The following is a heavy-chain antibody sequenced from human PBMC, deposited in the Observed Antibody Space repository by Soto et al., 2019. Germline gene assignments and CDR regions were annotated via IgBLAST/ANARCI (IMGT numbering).Heavy chain of an antibody. CDR3: ARDNWRMDV. V-gene: IGHV1-2*04. J-gene: IGHJ6*02. Sequence: ASVKVSCKASGYTFTGYYMHWVRQAPGQGLEWMGWINPNSGGTNLAQKFQGWVTMTSDTSISTAYMQLSRLRSDDTAGYYCARDNWRMDVWRQGTTVTVSS. D-gene: IGHD1-20*01. CDR2: INPNSGGT. CDR1: GYTFTGYY.